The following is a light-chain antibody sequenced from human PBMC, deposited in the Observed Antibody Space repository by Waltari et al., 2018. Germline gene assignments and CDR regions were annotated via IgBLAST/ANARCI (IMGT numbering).Light chain of an antibody. CDR2: KDS. V-gene: IGLV3-25*03. CDR1: ALPKQY. Sequence: SYELTQPPSVSVSPGQTARNTCSGDALPKQYAYWYQQKPGQAPVLVIYKDSGRPSGIPERFSGSSSGTTVTLTISGVQAEDEADYYCQSADSSGTFVVFGGGTKLTVL. CDR3: QSADSSGTFVV. J-gene: IGLJ2*01.